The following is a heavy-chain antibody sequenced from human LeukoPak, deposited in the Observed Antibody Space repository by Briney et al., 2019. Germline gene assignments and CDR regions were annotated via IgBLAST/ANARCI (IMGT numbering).Heavy chain of an antibody. D-gene: IGHD2-21*01. CDR2: ISAYNGNT. CDR1: GYTFTSYG. J-gene: IGHJ5*02. V-gene: IGHV1-18*01. Sequence: GASVTVSCKASGYTFTSYGISWVRQAPGQGLEWMGWISAYNGNTNYAQKLQGRVTMTTDTSTSTAYMELRSLRSDDTAVYYCASTDPSYSNWFDPWGQGTLVTVSS. CDR3: ASTDPSYSNWFDP.